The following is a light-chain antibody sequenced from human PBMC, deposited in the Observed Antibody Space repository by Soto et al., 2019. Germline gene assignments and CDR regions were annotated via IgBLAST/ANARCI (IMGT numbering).Light chain of an antibody. Sequence: DIQMTQSPSSLSASVGDRVTITCRASQSISSYLNWYQQKPGKAPKLLIYAASILQSGVPSRFSGSGSVTDFTLTISSLQPEDFATYYCQQSYSTPPSTFGQGTRLEIK. J-gene: IGKJ5*01. CDR2: AAS. V-gene: IGKV1-39*01. CDR3: QQSYSTPPST. CDR1: QSISSY.